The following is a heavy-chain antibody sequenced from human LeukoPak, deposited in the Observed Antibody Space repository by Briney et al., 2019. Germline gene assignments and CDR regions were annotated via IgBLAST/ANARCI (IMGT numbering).Heavy chain of an antibody. CDR1: GGSIRSSYYY. D-gene: IGHD3-22*01. CDR3: AREVADYDSSGYYSSGDWFDP. Sequence: SETLSLTCIVSGGSIRSSYYYWGWIRQHPGKGLEWIGYIYYSGSTYYNPSLKSRVTISVDTSKNQFSLKLSSVTAADTAVYYCAREVADYDSSGYYSSGDWFDPWGQGTLVTVSS. J-gene: IGHJ5*02. V-gene: IGHV4-31*03. CDR2: IYYSGST.